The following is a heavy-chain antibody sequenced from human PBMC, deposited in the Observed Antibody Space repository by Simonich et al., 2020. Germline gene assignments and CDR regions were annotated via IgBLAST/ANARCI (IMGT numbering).Heavy chain of an antibody. CDR1: GYSISSGYY. D-gene: IGHD6-13*01. CDR3: ARVGYSNYYYYGMDV. Sequence: QVQLQESGSGLVKPSETLSLTCAVSGYSISSGYYWGWIRQPPGKGLECIGSIYHSESTYYNPSLKSRVTISVDTSKNQFSLKLSSVTAADTAVYYCARVGYSNYYYYGMDVWGQGTTVTVSS. CDR2: IYHSEST. J-gene: IGHJ6*02. V-gene: IGHV4-38-2*01.